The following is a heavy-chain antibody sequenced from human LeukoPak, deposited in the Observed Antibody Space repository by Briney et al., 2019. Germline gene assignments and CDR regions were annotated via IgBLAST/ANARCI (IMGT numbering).Heavy chain of an antibody. CDR1: GYTFTTSY. D-gene: IGHD6-19*01. J-gene: IGHJ4*02. Sequence: ASVKVSCKASGYTFTTSYIHWVRQAPGQGLGWMGWINPGSGDTNDAQKFQGRVPMTRDTSISTAYMELSRLRSDDTAVYYCARDKSGNSGWYSYFDYWGQGTLVTVSS. CDR3: ARDKSGNSGWYSYFDY. CDR2: INPGSGDT. V-gene: IGHV1-2*02.